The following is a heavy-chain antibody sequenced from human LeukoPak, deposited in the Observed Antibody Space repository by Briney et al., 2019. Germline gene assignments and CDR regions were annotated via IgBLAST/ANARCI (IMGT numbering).Heavy chain of an antibody. V-gene: IGHV3-74*01. Sequence: GGSLGLSCVASGFTFSENWMHWVRQAPGKGLAWVSHINRDGGLTNYADSVKGRFTISRDNARNTVYLQMSSLRVEDTAIYFCAREEHRLAEAGTSAFDLGGQGTLVTVSP. D-gene: IGHD6-13*01. CDR3: AREEHRLAEAGTSAFDL. CDR1: GFTFSENW. J-gene: IGHJ3*01. CDR2: INRDGGLT.